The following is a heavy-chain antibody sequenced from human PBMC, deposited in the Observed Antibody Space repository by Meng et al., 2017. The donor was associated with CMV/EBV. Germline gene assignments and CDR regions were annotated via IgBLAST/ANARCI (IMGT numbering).Heavy chain of an antibody. CDR3: RLGHYSQD. Sequence: YLVEFGGGLVQPGGCLRLSCAASGLPISNYWMSWVRQAPGKGLEWVANIKNDGSERYYVDSVKGRFSISRDNADNSLYLQMNNLRAEDTAVYYCRLGHYSQDWGQGTLVTVSS. CDR2: IKNDGSER. D-gene: IGHD4-17*01. V-gene: IGHV3-7*02. CDR1: GLPISNYW. J-gene: IGHJ4*02.